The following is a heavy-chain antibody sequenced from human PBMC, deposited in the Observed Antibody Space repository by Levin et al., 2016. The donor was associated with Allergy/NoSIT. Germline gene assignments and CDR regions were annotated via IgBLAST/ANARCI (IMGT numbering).Heavy chain of an antibody. CDR2: ISFDGTNK. J-gene: IGHJ4*02. CDR3: VRPPADSNGWLRHFDY. D-gene: IGHD6-19*01. CDR1: GFIFRYYP. V-gene: IGHV3-30*04. Sequence: GESLKISCAASGFIFRYYPMHWVRQAPGKGLQWVAAISFDGTNKYYADGVKGRFTISRDNSKNTLYLQMNSLTPDDTAVYYCVRPPADSNGWLRHFDYWGQGTLVTVSS.